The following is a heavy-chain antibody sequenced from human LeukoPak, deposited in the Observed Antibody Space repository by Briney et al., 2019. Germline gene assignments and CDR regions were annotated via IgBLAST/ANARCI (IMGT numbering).Heavy chain of an antibody. CDR3: ARDRRDGYNYGYSDAFDI. V-gene: IGHV3-72*01. Sequence: GGSQRLSCAASGFKFSDHYIDWVRQAPGKGLEWVGRSRNKASSYTTEYAASVEGRFTISRDVSESSLYLQMNSLRTEDTAVYYCARDRRDGYNYGYSDAFDIWGQGTMVTVSS. D-gene: IGHD5-24*01. CDR1: GFKFSDHY. CDR2: SRNKASSYTT. J-gene: IGHJ3*02.